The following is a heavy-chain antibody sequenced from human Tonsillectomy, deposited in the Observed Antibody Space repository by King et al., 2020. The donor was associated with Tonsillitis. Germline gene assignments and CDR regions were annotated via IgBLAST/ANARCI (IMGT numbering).Heavy chain of an antibody. J-gene: IGHJ3*02. V-gene: IGHV3-11*01. Sequence: AQLVQSGGGLVKPGGSLRLSCEASGFTLSDYYMSWIRQAPGKGLEWISYISSAGNPTYYADSVKGRFTFSRDSAKNSLHLQMNSLRAEDTAVYYCAKDLAGVVRNRAAFDIWGQGTMVIVSS. CDR1: GFTLSDYY. CDR2: ISSAGNPT. CDR3: AKDLAGVVRNRAAFDI. D-gene: IGHD3-3*01.